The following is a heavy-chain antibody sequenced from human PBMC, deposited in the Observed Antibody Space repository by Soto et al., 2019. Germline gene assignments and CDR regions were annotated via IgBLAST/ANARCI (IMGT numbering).Heavy chain of an antibody. D-gene: IGHD2-15*01. CDR2: IIPIFGTA. V-gene: IGHV1-69*13. Sequence: GASVKVSCKASGGTFSSYAISWVRQAPGQGLEWMGGIIPIFGTANYAQKFQGRVTIKAEEFTSTAYMELSSLRSEDTAVYYCARGKVADFNWFDPLRQGTLVTVSS. CDR1: GGTFSSYA. J-gene: IGHJ5*02. CDR3: ARGKVADFNWFDP.